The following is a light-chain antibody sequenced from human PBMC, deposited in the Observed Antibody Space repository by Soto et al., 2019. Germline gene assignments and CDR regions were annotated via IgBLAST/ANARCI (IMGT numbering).Light chain of an antibody. CDR1: QSVSTN. CDR2: GAS. V-gene: IGKV3-15*01. CDR3: QQYNKWPTLT. Sequence: ENVMTQSPATLSVSPGKRVTLSFSSGQSVSTNLAWYQQKPGQAPRLLIYGASTRATGIPARFSGSGSGTEFTLTISSLQSEDFAIYYCQQYNKWPTLTFGGGPRWIS. J-gene: IGKJ4*01.